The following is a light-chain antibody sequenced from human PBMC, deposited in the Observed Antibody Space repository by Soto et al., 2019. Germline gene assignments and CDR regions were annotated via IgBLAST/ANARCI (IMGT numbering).Light chain of an antibody. J-gene: IGKJ3*01. CDR2: AS. Sequence: EIVLTQSPGTLSLSPGERDTVSCRASQSVSDSYLAWYQRKPGQAPRLLIYASSRATGIPDRFSGSGSGTDFTLTISRLKPEDFAVYYCQHYGTSALFGPGTKVDIK. V-gene: IGKV3-20*01. CDR1: QSVSDSY. CDR3: QHYGTSAL.